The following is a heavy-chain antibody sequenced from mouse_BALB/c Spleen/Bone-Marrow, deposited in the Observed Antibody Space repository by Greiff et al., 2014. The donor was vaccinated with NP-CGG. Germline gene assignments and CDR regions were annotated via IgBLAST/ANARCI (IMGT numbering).Heavy chain of an antibody. Sequence: QVQLKESRPGLGAPSQSLSIPFTVSGFSLNNYGVHLGCQPPGKGLGGLGVIWADGSTNYNSALMSRLSISKDNSKSQVFFKMNGLQTDDTAMYYCARITTATGAMDYWGQGTSVTVSS. CDR1: GFSLNNYG. CDR3: ARITTATGAMDY. V-gene: IGHV2-9*02. CDR2: IWADGST. J-gene: IGHJ4*01. D-gene: IGHD1-2*01.